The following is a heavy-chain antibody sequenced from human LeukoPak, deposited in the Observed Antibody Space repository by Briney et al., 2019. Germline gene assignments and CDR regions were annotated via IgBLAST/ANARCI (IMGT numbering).Heavy chain of an antibody. D-gene: IGHD2-2*01. Sequence: ASVKLSRKASGYTFTSYAMHWVRQAPGQRLEWMGWINAGNGNTKYSQKFQGRVTITRDTSASTAYMELSSLRSEDTAVYYCARSIVVVPAALDYWGQGTLVTVSS. CDR1: GYTFTSYA. CDR3: ARSIVVVPAALDY. CDR2: INAGNGNT. J-gene: IGHJ4*02. V-gene: IGHV1-3*01.